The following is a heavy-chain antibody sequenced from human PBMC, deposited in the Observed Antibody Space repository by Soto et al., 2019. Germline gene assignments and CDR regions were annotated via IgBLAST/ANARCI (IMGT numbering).Heavy chain of an antibody. V-gene: IGHV3-33*01. Sequence: QVQLVESGGGVVQPGRSLRLSCAASGFTFSSYGMHWVRQAPGKGLEWVAVIWYDGSNKYYAYSVKGRFTISRDNSKNTLYLQMNSLRAEDTAVYYCARGILDNLPLGMDVWGQGTTVTVSS. CDR2: IWYDGSNK. CDR3: ARGILDNLPLGMDV. CDR1: GFTFSSYG. J-gene: IGHJ6*02. D-gene: IGHD1-20*01.